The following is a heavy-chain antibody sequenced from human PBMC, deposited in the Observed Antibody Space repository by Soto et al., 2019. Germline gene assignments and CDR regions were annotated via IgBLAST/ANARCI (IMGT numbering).Heavy chain of an antibody. CDR3: ARDRAPRIVGANSGDAFDI. J-gene: IGHJ3*02. CDR1: GGTFSSYA. Sequence: SVKVSCKASGGTFSSYAISWVRQAPGQGLEWMGGIIPIFGTANYAQKFQGRVTITADESTSTAYMELSSPRSEDTAVYYCARDRAPRIVGANSGDAFDIWGQGTMVTVSS. D-gene: IGHD1-26*01. CDR2: IIPIFGTA. V-gene: IGHV1-69*13.